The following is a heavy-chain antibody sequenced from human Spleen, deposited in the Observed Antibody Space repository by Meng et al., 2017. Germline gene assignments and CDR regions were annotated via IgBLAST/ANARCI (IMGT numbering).Heavy chain of an antibody. Sequence: SETLSLTCTVSGGSISSNNYYWGWIRQPPGKGLEWIGSIYYSGSTYYNPSLKSRVTISVDTSKNQFSLKLSSVTAADTAVYYCARDLRDSSSWYYFDYWGQGTLVTVSS. V-gene: IGHV4-39*07. D-gene: IGHD6-13*01. CDR2: IYYSGST. J-gene: IGHJ4*02. CDR3: ARDLRDSSSWYYFDY. CDR1: GGSISSNNYY.